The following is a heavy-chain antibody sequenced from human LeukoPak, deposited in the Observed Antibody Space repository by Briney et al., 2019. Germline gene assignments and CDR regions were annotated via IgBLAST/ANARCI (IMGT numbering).Heavy chain of an antibody. V-gene: IGHV1-69*05. D-gene: IGHD2-2*03. J-gene: IGHJ5*02. CDR1: GGTFSSYA. Sequence: GASVKVSCKASGGTFSSYAISWVRQAPGQGLEWMGGIIPIFGTANYAQKFQGRVTITTDESTSTAYMELSSLRSEDTAVYYCARAGYCSSTSCSPFDPWGQGTLVTVSS. CDR3: ARAGYCSSTSCSPFDP. CDR2: IIPIFGTA.